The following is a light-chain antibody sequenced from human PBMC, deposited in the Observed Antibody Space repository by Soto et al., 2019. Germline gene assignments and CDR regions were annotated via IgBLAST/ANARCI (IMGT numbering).Light chain of an antibody. V-gene: IGLV2-14*01. CDR1: SSDVRGYNY. Sequence: QSALTQPASVSGSPGQSITISCTGTSSDVRGYNYVSWYQQHPGKAPKLMIYEVSNRPSGVSNRFCGSKSGNTASLNIFGLEAEDEAEYDCSSYTSSSILVVFGTGTKVTAL. CDR3: SSYTSSSILVV. J-gene: IGLJ1*01. CDR2: EVS.